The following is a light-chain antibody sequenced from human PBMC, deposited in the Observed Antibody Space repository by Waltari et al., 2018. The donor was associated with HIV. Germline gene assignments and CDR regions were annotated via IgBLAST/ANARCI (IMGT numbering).Light chain of an antibody. CDR2: VNSDGSH. Sequence: QLVVTQSPSASASLAAPVKLPFSLGRGDSNYAMAWSQQQPDKGPRYLMKVNSDGSHTKGDGIPDRFSGSSSGSERYLTISSLQSEDEADYYCQTWGTGTRVFGGGTKLTVL. J-gene: IGLJ3*02. CDR1: RGDSNYA. V-gene: IGLV4-69*01. CDR3: QTWGTGTRV.